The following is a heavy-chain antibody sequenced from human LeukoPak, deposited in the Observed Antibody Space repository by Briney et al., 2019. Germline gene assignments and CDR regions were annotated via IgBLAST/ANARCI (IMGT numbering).Heavy chain of an antibody. V-gene: IGHV4-59*01. CDR3: ARETRYYDILTGYSSHYGMDV. CDR1: GGSLSSYY. D-gene: IGHD3-9*01. J-gene: IGHJ6*02. Sequence: KTSETLSLTCTVSGGSLSSYYWSWIRQPPGKGLEWIGYIYYSGSTNYNPSLKSRVTISVDTSKNQFSLKLSSVTAADTAVYYCARETRYYDILTGYSSHYGMDVWGQGTTVTVSS. CDR2: IYYSGST.